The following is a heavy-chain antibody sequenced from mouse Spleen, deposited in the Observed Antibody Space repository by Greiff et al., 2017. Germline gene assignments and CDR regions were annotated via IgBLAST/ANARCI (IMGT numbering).Heavy chain of an antibody. V-gene: IGHV5-6-4*01. D-gene: IGHD2-3*01. J-gene: IGHJ4*01. CDR2: ISSGGSYT. CDR1: GFTFSSYT. CDR3: TRDDGYYPSYAMDY. Sequence: EVKLMESGGGLVKPGGSLKLSCAASGFTFSSYTMSWVRQTPEKRLEWVATISSGGSYTYYPDSVKGRFTISRDNAKNTLYLQMSSLKSEDTAMYYCTRDDGYYPSYAMDYWGQGTSVTVSS.